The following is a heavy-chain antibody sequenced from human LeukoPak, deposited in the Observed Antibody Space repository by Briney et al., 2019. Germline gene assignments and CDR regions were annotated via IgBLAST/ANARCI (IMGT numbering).Heavy chain of an antibody. J-gene: IGHJ4*02. D-gene: IGHD3-10*01. Sequence: PSETLSLTCTVSGGSISSGSYYWSWIRQPAGKGLEWIGRIYTSGSTNYNPSLKSRVTISVDTSKNQFSLKLSSVTAADTAVYYCATMASSGSAPFDYWGQGTLVTVSS. CDR3: ATMASSGSAPFDY. CDR1: GGSISSGSYY. CDR2: IYTSGST. V-gene: IGHV4-61*02.